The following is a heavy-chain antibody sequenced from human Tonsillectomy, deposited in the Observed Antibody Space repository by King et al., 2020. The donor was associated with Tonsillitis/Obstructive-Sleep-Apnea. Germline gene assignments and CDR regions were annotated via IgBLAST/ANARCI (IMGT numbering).Heavy chain of an antibody. CDR3: ARNHGRGRRSMDL. CDR1: GFTFSSYA. J-gene: IGHJ6*02. Sequence: VQLVESGGGVVQPGRSLRLSCAASGFTFSSYAMHWVRQAPGKGLEWVAVISYDGSNKYYADSVKGRFTISRDNSKNTLYLQMNSLRAEDTAVYYCARNHGRGRRSMDLWGQGTTVTVSS. V-gene: IGHV3-30*04. D-gene: IGHD1-1*01. CDR2: ISYDGSNK.